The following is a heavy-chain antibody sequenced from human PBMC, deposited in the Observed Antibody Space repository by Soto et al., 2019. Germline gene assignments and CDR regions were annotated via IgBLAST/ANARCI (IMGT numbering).Heavy chain of an antibody. Sequence: SESLSLTCTVSGGCISSRSDYWGWIRQPPGKGLEWIGNVYYRGSTYYNPSLKSRVTQSIDTSKNQFSLKLTSVTAADTAVYYCARGDIILGGFDYWGQGTLLTVSS. CDR1: GGCISSRSDY. D-gene: IGHD3-16*01. J-gene: IGHJ4*02. CDR3: ARGDIILGGFDY. V-gene: IGHV4-39*01. CDR2: VYYRGST.